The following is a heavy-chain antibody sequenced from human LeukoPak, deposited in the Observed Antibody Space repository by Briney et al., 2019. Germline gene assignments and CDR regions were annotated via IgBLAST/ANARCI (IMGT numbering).Heavy chain of an antibody. Sequence: PSETLSLTCTVSGGSISGSSYYWGWIRQPPGKGLEWIGRIYYSGSTYYNPSLKSRVPISVDTSKNQFSLKLSSATAADTAVYFCARLDEEGYYVPSYWGQGTLVTVSS. CDR3: ARLDEEGYYVPSY. D-gene: IGHD3-10*02. J-gene: IGHJ4*02. CDR2: IYYSGST. CDR1: GGSISGSSYY. V-gene: IGHV4-39*01.